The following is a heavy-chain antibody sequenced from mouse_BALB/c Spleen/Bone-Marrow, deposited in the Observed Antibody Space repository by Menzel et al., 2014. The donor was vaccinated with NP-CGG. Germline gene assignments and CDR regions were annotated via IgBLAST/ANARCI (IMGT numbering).Heavy chain of an antibody. CDR3: TRSCGSSYEYYFDY. V-gene: IGHV1-69*02. J-gene: IGHJ2*01. CDR2: IYPSDSYT. D-gene: IGHD1-1*01. Sequence: VQVVESGAELVRPGASVKLSCKASGYTFTSYWINWVKQRPGQGLEWIGNIYPSDSYTNYNQKFKDKATLTVDKSSSTAYMQLSSPTSEDSAVYYCTRSCGSSYEYYFDYWGQGTTLTVSS. CDR1: GYTFTSYW.